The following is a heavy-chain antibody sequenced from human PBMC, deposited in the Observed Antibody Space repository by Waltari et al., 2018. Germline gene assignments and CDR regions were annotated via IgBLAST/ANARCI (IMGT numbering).Heavy chain of an antibody. CDR2: INAGNGNT. V-gene: IGHV1-3*01. CDR1: GYTFTSYA. Sequence: QVQLVQSGAEVKKPGASVKVYCKASGYTFTSYAMHWVRQAPGPRLEWMGWINAGNGNTKYSQKFQGRVTITRDTSASTAYMELSSLRSEDTAVYYCARDEISQLLWFGEGSESLDYWGQGTLVTVSS. CDR3: ARDEISQLLWFGEGSESLDY. J-gene: IGHJ4*02. D-gene: IGHD3-10*01.